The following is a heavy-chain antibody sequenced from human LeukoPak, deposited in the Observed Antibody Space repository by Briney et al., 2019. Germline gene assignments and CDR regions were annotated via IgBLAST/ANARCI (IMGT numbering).Heavy chain of an antibody. CDR1: GGTFSSYA. D-gene: IGHD2-15*01. Sequence: ASVKVSCKASGGTFSSYAISWVRQAPGQGLEWMGGIIPIFGTANYAQKFQGRVTITADESTGTAYMELSSLRSEDTAVYYCAGVVAATLIYWGQGTLVTVSS. J-gene: IGHJ4*02. CDR2: IIPIFGTA. CDR3: AGVVAATLIY. V-gene: IGHV1-69*13.